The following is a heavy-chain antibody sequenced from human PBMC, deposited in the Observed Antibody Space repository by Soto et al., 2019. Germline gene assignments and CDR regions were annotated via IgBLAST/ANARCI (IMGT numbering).Heavy chain of an antibody. V-gene: IGHV3-23*01. Sequence: HPGGSLRLSCAASGFTFSSYAMSWVRQAPGKGLEWVSAISGSGGSTYYADSVKGRFTISRDNSKNTLYLQMNSLRAEDTAVYYCARLGYCSSTSCYDYYYYYMDVWGKGTTVTVSS. D-gene: IGHD2-2*01. CDR1: GFTFSSYA. CDR3: ARLGYCSSTSCYDYYYYYMDV. J-gene: IGHJ6*03. CDR2: ISGSGGST.